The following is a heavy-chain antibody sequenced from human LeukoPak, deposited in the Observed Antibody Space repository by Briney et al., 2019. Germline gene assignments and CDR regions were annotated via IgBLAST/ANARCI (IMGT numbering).Heavy chain of an antibody. CDR2: IYPGDSDT. CDR3: ARPDCSGDCP. Sequence: GESLQISCKGSGYRFTNYWIGWVCQMPGKGLEWMGIIYPGDSDTRYSPSFQGQVTLSADKSISTAYLQWSSLKASDTAMYYCARPDCSGDCPWGQGTLVTVSS. V-gene: IGHV5-51*01. J-gene: IGHJ5*02. CDR1: GYRFTNYW. D-gene: IGHD2-21*02.